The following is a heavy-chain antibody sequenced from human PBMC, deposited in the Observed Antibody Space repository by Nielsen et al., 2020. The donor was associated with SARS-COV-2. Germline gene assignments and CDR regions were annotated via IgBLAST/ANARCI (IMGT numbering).Heavy chain of an antibody. CDR1: GFSLSSYW. V-gene: IGHV3-9*01. CDR2: ISWNSVSI. CDR3: AKVYGDYVGFFDV. D-gene: IGHD4-17*01. J-gene: IGHJ2*01. Sequence: GGSLRLSCAASGFSLSSYWMTWVRQAPGKGLEWVSGISWNSVSIDYADSVKGRFTISRDNAKSSLYLQMNSLRAEDTAFYYCAKVYGDYVGFFDVWGRGTLVTVSS.